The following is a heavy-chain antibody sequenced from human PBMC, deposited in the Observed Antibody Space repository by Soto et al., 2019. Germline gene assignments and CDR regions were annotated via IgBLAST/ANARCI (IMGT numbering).Heavy chain of an antibody. CDR1: GGSISSGDYY. CDR2: IYYSGST. CDR3: ARGYYDFWSGYSPNWFDP. Sequence: SETLSLTCTVSGGSISSGDYYWSWIRQPPGKGLEWIGYIYYSGSTYYNPSLKSRVTISVDTSKNQFSLKLSSVTAADTAVYYCARGYYDFWSGYSPNWFDPWGQGTLVTVSS. D-gene: IGHD3-3*01. J-gene: IGHJ5*02. V-gene: IGHV4-30-4*01.